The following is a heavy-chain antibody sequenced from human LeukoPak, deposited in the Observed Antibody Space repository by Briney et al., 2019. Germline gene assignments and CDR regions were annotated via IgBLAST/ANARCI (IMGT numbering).Heavy chain of an antibody. CDR1: GYTFTDYY. CDR2: VDPEDGET. Sequence: ASVKISCKVSGYTFTDYYMHWVQQAPGKGLEWMGLVDPEDGETIYAGKFQGRVTITADTSTDTAYMELSSLRSEDTAVYYCATVNSGSFEGVDYWGQGTLVTVSS. CDR3: ATVNSGSFEGVDY. V-gene: IGHV1-69-2*01. D-gene: IGHD1-26*01. J-gene: IGHJ4*02.